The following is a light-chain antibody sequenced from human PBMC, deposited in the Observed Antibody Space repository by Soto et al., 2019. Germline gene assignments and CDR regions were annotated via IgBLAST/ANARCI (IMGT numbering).Light chain of an antibody. CDR3: MQGTHWPYT. Sequence: DVVMTQSPLSLPVTLGQPASISCRSSQSLVHSDGNTHLNWFQQRPGQSPRRLICKVSNRDSGVPDRFSGSASGTDFTLKISRVEAEDGGVYYCMQGTHWPYTFGQGTKLEIK. CDR2: KVS. V-gene: IGKV2-30*02. CDR1: QSLVHSDGNTH. J-gene: IGKJ2*01.